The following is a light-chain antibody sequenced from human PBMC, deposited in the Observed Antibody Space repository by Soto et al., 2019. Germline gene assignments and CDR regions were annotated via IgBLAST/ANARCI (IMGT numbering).Light chain of an antibody. CDR3: MQGTRWPPT. J-gene: IGKJ1*01. V-gene: IGKV2-30*01. CDR2: RAS. CDR1: QSIVYSDGTAY. Sequence: DVVMTQSPLSLPVTLGQSASISCRSSQSIVYSDGTAYLSWFQQRPGQSPRRLIYRASNRESGVRARFGGSGSGTDFTLQISRVEADDVGIYYCMQGTRWPPTFGQGTKV.